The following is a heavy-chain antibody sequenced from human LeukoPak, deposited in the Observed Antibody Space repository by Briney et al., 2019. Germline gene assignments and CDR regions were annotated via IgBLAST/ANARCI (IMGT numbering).Heavy chain of an antibody. CDR1: GGTFSSYA. J-gene: IGHJ4*02. CDR3: ARFPIAVAGTTPLPFFDY. V-gene: IGHV1-69*13. Sequence: ASVKVSCKASGGTFSSYAISWVRQAPGQGLEWMGGIIPIFGTANYAQKFQGRVTITADESTSAAYMELSSLRSEDTAVYYCARFPIAVAGTTPLPFFDYWGQGALVTVSS. D-gene: IGHD6-19*01. CDR2: IIPIFGTA.